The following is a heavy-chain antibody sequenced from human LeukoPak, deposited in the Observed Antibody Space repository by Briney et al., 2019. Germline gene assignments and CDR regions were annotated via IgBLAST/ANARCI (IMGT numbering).Heavy chain of an antibody. J-gene: IGHJ4*02. D-gene: IGHD6-13*01. V-gene: IGHV4-34*01. CDR2: INHSGST. CDR3: ARPHQTGYSSSWSGEYYFDY. Sequence: SETLSLTCAVYGGSFSGYYWSWIRQPPGKGLEWIGEINHSGSTNYNPSLKSRVTISVDTSKNQFSLKLSSVTAADTAVYYCARPHQTGYSSSWSGEYYFDYWGQGTLVTVSS. CDR1: GGSFSGYY.